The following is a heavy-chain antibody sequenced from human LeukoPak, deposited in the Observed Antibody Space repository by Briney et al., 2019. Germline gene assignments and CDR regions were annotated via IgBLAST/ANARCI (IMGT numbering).Heavy chain of an antibody. Sequence: GASVKVSCKASGYKFTGYYMHWVRQAPGQGLEWMGWINPNSGGTNYAQKFQGRVTMTRDTSISTAYMELSRLRSDDTAVYYCARVIVAAGTVGVDYYYGMDVWGQGTTVTVSS. CDR1: GYKFTGYY. D-gene: IGHD6-13*01. CDR2: INPNSGGT. CDR3: ARVIVAAGTVGVDYYYGMDV. J-gene: IGHJ6*02. V-gene: IGHV1-2*02.